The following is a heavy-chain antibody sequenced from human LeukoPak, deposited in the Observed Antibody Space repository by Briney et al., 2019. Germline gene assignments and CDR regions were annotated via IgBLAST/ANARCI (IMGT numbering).Heavy chain of an antibody. CDR3: TLTTFGVVYYFDY. J-gene: IGHJ4*02. V-gene: IGHV3-30*04. CDR1: GFTFSSYA. CDR2: ISYDGINQ. Sequence: GRSLRLSCATFGFTFSSYAMHWVRQAPGKGLEWVALISYDGINQYYADSVKGRFIISRDNSKNTLYLQLNSLRLEDTAVYYCTLTTFGVVYYFDYWGQGTLVTVSS. D-gene: IGHD1/OR15-1a*01.